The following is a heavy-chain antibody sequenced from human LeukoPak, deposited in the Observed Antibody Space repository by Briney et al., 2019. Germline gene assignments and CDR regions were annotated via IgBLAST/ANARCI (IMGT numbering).Heavy chain of an antibody. Sequence: SETLSLTCTVSGGSISSSSYYWGWIRQPPGKGLEWIGSIYYSGSTYYNPSLKSRVTISVDASKNQFSLKLSSVTAADTAVYYCARVRYSRFDYWGQGTLVTVSS. J-gene: IGHJ4*02. CDR3: ARVRYSRFDY. V-gene: IGHV4-39*07. CDR1: GGSISSSSYY. CDR2: IYYSGST. D-gene: IGHD6-13*01.